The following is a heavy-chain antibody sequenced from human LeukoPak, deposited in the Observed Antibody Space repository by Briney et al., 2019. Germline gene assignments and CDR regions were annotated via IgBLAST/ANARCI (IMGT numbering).Heavy chain of an antibody. D-gene: IGHD3-9*01. J-gene: IGHJ4*02. CDR3: ARGDQRESEDDILTGRAYFDD. CDR2: TNHSGRT. Sequence: SETLSLTCAVYSCSFSGYYWSWIRPPPGKGREWIGETNHSGRTNSNTSLRSRATTSVDSSKNQFPLKLSSVTAADTAAYYCARGDQRESEDDILTGRAYFDDWGQGTLVTVSS. CDR1: SCSFSGYY. V-gene: IGHV4-34*01.